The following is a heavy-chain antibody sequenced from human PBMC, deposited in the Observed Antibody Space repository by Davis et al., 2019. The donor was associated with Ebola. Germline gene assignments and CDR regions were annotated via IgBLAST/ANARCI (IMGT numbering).Heavy chain of an antibody. CDR1: GGSISSYY. D-gene: IGHD2-21*01. Sequence: SETLSLTCTVSGGSISSYYWNWIRQTPGKGLEWIGYIYYSGSTNYNPSLKSRVTISVDTSKNRFSLKLSSVTAADTAVYYCARGVFVDYYYYMDVWGEGTTVTVSS. CDR2: IYYSGST. J-gene: IGHJ6*03. CDR3: ARGVFVDYYYYMDV. V-gene: IGHV4-59*01.